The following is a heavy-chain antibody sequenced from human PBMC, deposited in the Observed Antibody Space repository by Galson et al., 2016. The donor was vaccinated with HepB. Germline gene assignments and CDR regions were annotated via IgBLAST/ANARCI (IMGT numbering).Heavy chain of an antibody. V-gene: IGHV3-33*01. J-gene: IGHJ4*02. D-gene: IGHD4-23*01. CDR1: GFTFSSYG. CDR3: ARDDDYGGNNLDY. CDR2: IGRGGDRK. Sequence: SLRLSCAASGFTFSSYGMHWVRQAPGKGLEWVALIGRGGDRKFHADSVKGRFTISRDNSKNTLYLQMNSLRAEDTAVSYCARDDDYGGNNLDYWGQGTLVTVSS.